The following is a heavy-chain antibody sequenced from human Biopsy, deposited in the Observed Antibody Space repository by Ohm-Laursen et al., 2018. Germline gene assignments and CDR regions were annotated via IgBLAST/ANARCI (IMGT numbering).Heavy chain of an antibody. CDR3: ARDTRWSPYSMDV. J-gene: IGHJ6*02. D-gene: IGHD4-23*01. Sequence: GSLRLSCTASGFSFSDYHMRWIRQAPGRGLEWVSYISGGRTIYYGDSMKGRVTISRDNAKSSLYLQMHSLRAEDTAVYYCARDTRWSPYSMDVWGQGTTVTVSS. V-gene: IGHV3-11*01. CDR2: ISGGRTI. CDR1: GFSFSDYH.